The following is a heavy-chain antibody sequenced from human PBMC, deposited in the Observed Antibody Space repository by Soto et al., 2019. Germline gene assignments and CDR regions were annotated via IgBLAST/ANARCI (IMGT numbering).Heavy chain of an antibody. Sequence: QVQLVQSGAEVRKPGASVKVSCKASGYIFSGNYLHWVRRAPGQGLEWMAWINAKNGATNYAQKFRGRAIVTRDTSISTTYLELSGLTSDDTAVYYCARAREDSSGWFDHWGQGTQVTVSP. V-gene: IGHV1-2*02. J-gene: IGHJ5*02. CDR2: INAKNGAT. D-gene: IGHD6-19*01. CDR3: ARAREDSSGWFDH. CDR1: GYIFSGNY.